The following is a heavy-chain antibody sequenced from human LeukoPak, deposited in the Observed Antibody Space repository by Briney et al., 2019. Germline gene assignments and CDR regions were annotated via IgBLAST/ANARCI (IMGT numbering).Heavy chain of an antibody. CDR1: GYTFTGYY. CDR3: ARDPPTGMASGRQDN. D-gene: IGHD5-12*01. V-gene: IGHV1-2*02. Sequence: ASVKVSCKASGYTFTGYYMHWLRQAPGQGLEWMGWINPDSGDTNSAQKFQGRVTMTRDTSISTAYMELSRLRPDDTAVYYCARDPPTGMASGRQDNWGQGTLVTVSS. CDR2: INPDSGDT. J-gene: IGHJ4*02.